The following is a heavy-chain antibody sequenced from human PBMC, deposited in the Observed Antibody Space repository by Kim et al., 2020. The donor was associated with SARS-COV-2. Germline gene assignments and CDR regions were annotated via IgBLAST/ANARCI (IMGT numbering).Heavy chain of an antibody. V-gene: IGHV3-7*01. CDR2: INQDGSRI. CDR3: ARIGYSSSSNDY. Sequence: GGSLRLSCAASGFTFRNYWMTWVRQAPGKGLEWVANINQDGSRIYYLDSVRGRLSVSRDNAKNSQYLQINSPKTEDTAVYYCARIGYSSSSNDYWGQGTPVTVSS. CDR1: GFTFRNYW. D-gene: IGHD6-6*01. J-gene: IGHJ4*02.